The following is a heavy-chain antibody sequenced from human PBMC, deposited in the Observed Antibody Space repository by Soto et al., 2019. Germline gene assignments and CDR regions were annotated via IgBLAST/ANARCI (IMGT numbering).Heavy chain of an antibody. CDR1: GGSISGGSYY. Sequence: PSETLSLTCTVSGGSISGGSYYWNWIRQPPGKQMEWIGYIYDSGATKYNPSLKSRVTISQDTSKNQFSLKMNSVTPSDTAVYYCARDWGPYWFDPWGQG. CDR2: IYDSGAT. J-gene: IGHJ5*02. CDR3: ARDWGPYWFDP. D-gene: IGHD3-16*01. V-gene: IGHV4-61*01.